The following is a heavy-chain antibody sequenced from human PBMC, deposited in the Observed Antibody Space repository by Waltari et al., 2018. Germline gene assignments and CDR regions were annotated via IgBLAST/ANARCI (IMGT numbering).Heavy chain of an antibody. CDR2: IYPVESDT. Sequence: EVQLVQSGAEVKKPGESLKISCKGSGYSFTSYCIGWVRQMPGKGLEWMGIIYPVESDTRYSPSFHGQVTISADKSISTAYLQWSSLKASDTAMYYCARGVDYYYDSSGYPDYWGQGTLVTVSS. V-gene: IGHV5-51*03. CDR3: ARGVDYYYDSSGYPDY. J-gene: IGHJ4*02. D-gene: IGHD3-22*01. CDR1: GYSFTSYC.